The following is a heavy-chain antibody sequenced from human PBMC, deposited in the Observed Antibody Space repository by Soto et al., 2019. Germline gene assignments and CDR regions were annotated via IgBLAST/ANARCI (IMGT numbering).Heavy chain of an antibody. D-gene: IGHD5-18*01. V-gene: IGHV3-48*02. CDR3: ASDTGSSYGPFDY. CDR2: ISSSSSTI. J-gene: IGHJ4*02. Sequence: EVQLVESGGGLVQPGGSLRLSCAASGFTFSSYSMNWVRQAPGKGLEWVSYISSSSSTIYYADSVKGRFTISRDNAKNPLDLQMNSLRDEDTAVYYCASDTGSSYGPFDYWGQGTLVTVSS. CDR1: GFTFSSYS.